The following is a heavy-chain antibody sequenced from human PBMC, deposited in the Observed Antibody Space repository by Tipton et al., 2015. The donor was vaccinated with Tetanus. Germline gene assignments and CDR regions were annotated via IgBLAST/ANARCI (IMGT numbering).Heavy chain of an antibody. CDR3: ARDPLDQLWSPSYYYYYGMDV. CDR1: GYTFTSYG. Sequence: QLVQSGAEVKKPGASVKVSCKASGYTFTSYGISWVRQAPGQGLEWMGWISAYNGNTNYAQKLQGRVTMTTDTSTSTVYMELRSLRSDDTAVYYCARDPLDQLWSPSYYYYYGMDVWGQGTTVTVSS. V-gene: IGHV1-18*04. D-gene: IGHD5-18*01. J-gene: IGHJ6*02. CDR2: ISAYNGNT.